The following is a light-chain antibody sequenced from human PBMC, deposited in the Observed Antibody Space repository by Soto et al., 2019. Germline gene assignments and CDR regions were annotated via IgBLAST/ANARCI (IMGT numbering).Light chain of an antibody. CDR3: SSYTTSSTKL. CDR2: EVN. Sequence: QSALTQPASVSGSPGQSITISCTGTSSDVGGYDFVSWYQQHPGKVPKLLIYEVNNRPSGVSNRFSGSKSGNTASLTISGLQAEDEADYSCSSYTTSSTKLFGGGTKVTVL. CDR1: SSDVGGYDF. V-gene: IGLV2-14*01. J-gene: IGLJ3*02.